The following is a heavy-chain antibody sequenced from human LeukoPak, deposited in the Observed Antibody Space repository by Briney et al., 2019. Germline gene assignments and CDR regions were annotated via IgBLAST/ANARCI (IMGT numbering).Heavy chain of an antibody. J-gene: IGHJ4*02. CDR3: AKPWSASGSYYIDY. D-gene: IGHD3-10*01. CDR1: GFTFRAYG. V-gene: IGHV3-30*02. CDR2: IRSDGSDK. Sequence: GGSLRLSCAASGFTFRAYGMHWVRQAPGKGLEWVTFIRSDGSDKYYADSVKGRFTISRDNSKNTLYLQMNSLRLDDTALYYCAKPWSASGSYYIDYWGQGTLVTVSS.